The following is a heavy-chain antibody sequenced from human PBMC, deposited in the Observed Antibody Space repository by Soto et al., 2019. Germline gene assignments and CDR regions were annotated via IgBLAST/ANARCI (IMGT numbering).Heavy chain of an antibody. CDR2: INHSGST. CDR3: ARGFSGYFDY. V-gene: IGHV4-34*01. CDR1: GGSFSGYY. J-gene: IGHJ4*02. Sequence: QVQLQQWGAGLLKPSETLSLTCAVYGGSFSGYYWSWIRQPPGKGLEWIGAINHSGSTNYNPSLKSRVTISVDTSKNQFSLKLSSVTAADTAVYYCARGFSGYFDYWGQGTLVTVSS. D-gene: IGHD2-15*01.